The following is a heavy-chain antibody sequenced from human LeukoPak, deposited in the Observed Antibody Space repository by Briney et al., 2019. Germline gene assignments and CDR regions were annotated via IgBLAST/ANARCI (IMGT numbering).Heavy chain of an antibody. D-gene: IGHD5-18*01. CDR3: ARDRIVYSYGTHPVDY. CDR2: ISYDGSNK. V-gene: IGHV3-30*04. CDR1: GFTFSSYA. J-gene: IGHJ4*02. Sequence: GGSLRLSCAASGFTFSSYAVHWVRQAPGKGLEGVAVISYDGSNKYYADSVKGRFTISRDNSKNTLYLQMNSLRAEDTAVYYCARDRIVYSYGTHPVDYWGQGTLVTVSS.